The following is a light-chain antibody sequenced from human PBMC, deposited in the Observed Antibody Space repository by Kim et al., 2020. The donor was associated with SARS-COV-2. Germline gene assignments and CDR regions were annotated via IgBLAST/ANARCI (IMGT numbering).Light chain of an antibody. CDR2: AAS. Sequence: IRKNLNWYQQKPGKAPKVLIYAASNLKSGVPSRISGSGSGTGFTLTISSLQPEDFATYYCQQSYGAPYSFGQGTKLEI. CDR1: IRKN. J-gene: IGKJ2*01. CDR3: QQSYGAPYS. V-gene: IGKV1-39*01.